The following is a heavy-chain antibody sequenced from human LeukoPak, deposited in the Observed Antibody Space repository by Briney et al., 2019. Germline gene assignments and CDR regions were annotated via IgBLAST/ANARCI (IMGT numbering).Heavy chain of an antibody. D-gene: IGHD4-11*01. CDR1: GYTFTSYD. Sequence: ASVKVSCKVSGYTFTSYDINWVRQAPGQGLEWMGWINPNSGGTNYAQKFQGRVTMTRDTSISTAYMELSRLRSDDTAVYYCARGPYSNYRKDAPYYFDYWGQGTLVTVSS. CDR2: INPNSGGT. V-gene: IGHV1-2*02. CDR3: ARGPYSNYRKDAPYYFDY. J-gene: IGHJ4*02.